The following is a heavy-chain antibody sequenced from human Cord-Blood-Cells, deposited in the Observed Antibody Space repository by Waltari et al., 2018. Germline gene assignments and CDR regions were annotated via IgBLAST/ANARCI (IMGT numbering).Heavy chain of an antibody. D-gene: IGHD6-13*01. CDR1: GFTFSSYG. CDR3: AKDPGEPEYSSSWYGFDI. J-gene: IGHJ3*02. Sequence: QVQLVESGGGVVQPGRSLRLSCAASGFTFSSYGMHWVPQAPGKGLEWVAVISYDGSNKYYADSVKGRFTISRDNSKNTLYLQMNSLRAEDTAVYYCAKDPGEPEYSSSWYGFDIWGQGTMVTVSS. CDR2: ISYDGSNK. V-gene: IGHV3-30*18.